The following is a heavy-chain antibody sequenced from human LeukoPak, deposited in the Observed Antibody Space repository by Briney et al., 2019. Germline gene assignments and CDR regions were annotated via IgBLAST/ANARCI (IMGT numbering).Heavy chain of an antibody. Sequence: GGSLRLSCAASGFIFSSYAMSWVRQAPGKGLEWVSGISGSGGSTYYADSVKGRFTISRDNSRNTLYLQMNSLRAEDTAVYYCVRDLGHWYFDLWGRGTLVTVSS. CDR3: VRDLGHWYFDL. CDR2: ISGSGGST. V-gene: IGHV3-23*01. J-gene: IGHJ2*01. D-gene: IGHD7-27*01. CDR1: GFIFSSYA.